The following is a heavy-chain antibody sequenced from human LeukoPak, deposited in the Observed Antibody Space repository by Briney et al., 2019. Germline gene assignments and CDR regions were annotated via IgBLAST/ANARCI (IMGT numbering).Heavy chain of an antibody. Sequence: PGGSLRLSCAASGFTSTNYAMNWVRQDPGKGLEWVSVLIGSSGSTDYADSVKGRFTISRDNSKNTVFLQMNSLRAEDTAIYYCAKGAYDYIEIGYFDSWGQGTLVTVSS. D-gene: IGHD5-12*01. J-gene: IGHJ4*02. CDR3: AKGAYDYIEIGYFDS. V-gene: IGHV3-23*01. CDR2: LIGSSGST. CDR1: GFTSTNYA.